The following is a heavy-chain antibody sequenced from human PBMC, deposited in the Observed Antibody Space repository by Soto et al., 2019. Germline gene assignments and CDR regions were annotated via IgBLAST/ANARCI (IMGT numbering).Heavy chain of an antibody. J-gene: IGHJ4*02. D-gene: IGHD3-16*01. CDR3: AEGFALAH. CDR2: TYYRSRWHD. Sequence: PSQTLSLTCAISGDSVSRNNGAWNWIRQSPSRGLEWLGRTYYRSRWHDDYAEFVRSRISISPDTSKNQFSLQLSSVTPEDSAVYYCAEGFALAHWGQGTLVTVSS. CDR1: GDSVSRNNGA. V-gene: IGHV6-1*01.